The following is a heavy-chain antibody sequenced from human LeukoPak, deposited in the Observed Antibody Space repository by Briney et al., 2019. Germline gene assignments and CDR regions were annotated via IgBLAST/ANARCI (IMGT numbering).Heavy chain of an antibody. J-gene: IGHJ4*02. CDR2: INPNSSGT. CDR1: GYTFTGYY. D-gene: IGHD3-10*01. V-gene: IGHV1-2*02. Sequence: ASVKVSCKASGYTFTGYYMHWVRQAPGQGLEWMGGINPNSSGTNYPQKFQGRVTMTRDTSISTAYMELSRLRSDDTAVYYCARAIDYGSGSYLLDYWGQGTLVTVSS. CDR3: ARAIDYGSGSYLLDY.